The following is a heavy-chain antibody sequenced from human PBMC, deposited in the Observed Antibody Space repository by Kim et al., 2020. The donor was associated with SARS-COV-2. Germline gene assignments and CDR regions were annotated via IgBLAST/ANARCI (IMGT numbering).Heavy chain of an antibody. V-gene: IGHV1-2*04. Sequence: ASVKVSCKASGYTFTGYYMHWVRQAPGQGLEWMGWINPNSGGTNYAQKVQGWVTMTRDTSISTAYMELSRLRSDDTAVYYCARGEYYDILTGYLSTYYYYGMDVWGQGTTVTVSS. CDR3: ARGEYYDILTGYLSTYYYYGMDV. D-gene: IGHD3-9*01. CDR1: GYTFTGYY. CDR2: INPNSGGT. J-gene: IGHJ6*02.